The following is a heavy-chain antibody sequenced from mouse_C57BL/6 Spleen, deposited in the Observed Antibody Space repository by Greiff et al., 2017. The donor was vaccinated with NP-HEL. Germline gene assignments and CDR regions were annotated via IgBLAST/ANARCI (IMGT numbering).Heavy chain of an antibody. CDR1: GYTFTSYW. J-gene: IGHJ3*01. CDR3: ASSGSSGAAY. V-gene: IGHV1-69*01. CDR2: IDPSDSYT. D-gene: IGHD3-2*02. Sequence: QVQLQQPGAELVMPGASVKLSCKASGYTFTSYWMHWVKQRPGQGLEWIGEIDPSDSYTNYNQKFKGKSTLTVDKSSSTAYMQLSSLTSDDSAVYYCASSGSSGAAYWGQGTLVTVSA.